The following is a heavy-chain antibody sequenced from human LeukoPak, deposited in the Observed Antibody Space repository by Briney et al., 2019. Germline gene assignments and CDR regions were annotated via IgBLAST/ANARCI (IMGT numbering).Heavy chain of an antibody. J-gene: IGHJ4*02. V-gene: IGHV3-30*02. CDR2: IRYDGSNK. D-gene: IGHD2-2*01. CDR3: AKDNCSSTSFYLDY. Sequence: GGSLRLSCAASGFTFSSYGMHWVRQAPGKGLEWVAFIRYDGSNKYYADSVKGRFTISRDNSKNTLYLQMNSLRAEDTAVYYCAKDNCSSTSFYLDYWGQGTLVNVSS. CDR1: GFTFSSYG.